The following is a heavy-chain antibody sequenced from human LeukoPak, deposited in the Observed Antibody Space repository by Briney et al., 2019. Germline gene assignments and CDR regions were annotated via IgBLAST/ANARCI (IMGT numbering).Heavy chain of an antibody. Sequence: SETLSLTCAVYGGSFSGYYWSWIRQPPGKGLEWIGEINHSGSTNYNPSLKSRVTISVDTSKNQFSLRLSSVTAADTAIYYCARGVGATAENDYWGQGTLVTVSS. J-gene: IGHJ4*02. V-gene: IGHV4-34*01. D-gene: IGHD1-26*01. CDR3: ARGVGATAENDY. CDR2: INHSGST. CDR1: GGSFSGYY.